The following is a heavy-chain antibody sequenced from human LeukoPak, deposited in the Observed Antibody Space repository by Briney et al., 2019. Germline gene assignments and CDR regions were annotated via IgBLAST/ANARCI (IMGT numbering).Heavy chain of an antibody. CDR3: ARDLGTISGGIKGY. D-gene: IGHD2-15*01. Sequence: ASVKVSCKASGYVFISYGISWVRQAPGQGLEWMGWISANNGNTNYAQKLQGRITMTTDTSTSTAYMELRSLRSDDTAVYYCARDLGTISGGIKGYWGQGTLVTVSS. CDR1: GYVFISYG. V-gene: IGHV1-18*01. CDR2: ISANNGNT. J-gene: IGHJ4*02.